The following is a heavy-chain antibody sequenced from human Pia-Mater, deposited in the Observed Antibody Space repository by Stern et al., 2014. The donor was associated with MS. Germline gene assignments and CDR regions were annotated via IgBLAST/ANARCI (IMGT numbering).Heavy chain of an antibody. Sequence: VQLVQSGGGVVQPGSSLRLSCAASGFTFSSYGMHWVRQTPGTGLARVAVIWYDGSNKYYADSVKGRFTISRDNSENTLYLQMNSLRAEDTAVYYCARGDSSSPLEYWGHGTLVTVSS. V-gene: IGHV3-33*01. J-gene: IGHJ4*01. D-gene: IGHD6-6*01. CDR2: IWYDGSNK. CDR3: ARGDSSSPLEY. CDR1: GFTFSSYG.